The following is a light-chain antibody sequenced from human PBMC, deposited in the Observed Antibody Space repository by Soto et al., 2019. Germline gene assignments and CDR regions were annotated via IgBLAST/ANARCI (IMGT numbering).Light chain of an antibody. V-gene: IGLV2-14*01. J-gene: IGLJ1*01. CDR2: EVS. CDR3: RSYTTSRTYV. Sequence: QSALTQPASVSGSPGQSITISCTGTSSDVGAYNYVSWYQQYPGKAPKLIIFEVSNRPSGISNRFSGSKSGNTASLTIAGLQAEDEADYYCRSYTTSRTYVFGTGTKLTVL. CDR1: SSDVGAYNY.